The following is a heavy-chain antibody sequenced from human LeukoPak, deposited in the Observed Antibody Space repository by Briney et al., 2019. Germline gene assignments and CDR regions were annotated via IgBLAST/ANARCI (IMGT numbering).Heavy chain of an antibody. Sequence: PGGSLRLSCAASGFTFSSYAMHWVRQAPGKGLEWVAVISYDGSNKYYADSVKGRFTISRDNSKNTLYLQMNSLRAEDTAVYYCARRNGAFGKTEDWFDPWGQGTLVTVSS. V-gene: IGHV3-30*04. J-gene: IGHJ5*02. CDR3: ARRNGAFGKTEDWFDP. CDR2: ISYDGSNK. CDR1: GFTFSSYA. D-gene: IGHD1/OR15-1a*01.